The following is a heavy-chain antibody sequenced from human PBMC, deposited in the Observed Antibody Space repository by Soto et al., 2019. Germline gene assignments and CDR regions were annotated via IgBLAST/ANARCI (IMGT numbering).Heavy chain of an antibody. V-gene: IGHV3-23*01. CDR3: AREVGAPSGWLDP. Sequence: EVQLSESGGDLRQPGGSLRLSCAASGFTFTNYAMTWVRQTPGKGLEWVSGISASGGLKYYADSVQGRFTVSRDNSKNILYLQMDNLGDVDTALYYCAREVGAPSGWLDPWGQGTQVTVSS. J-gene: IGHJ5*02. CDR1: GFTFTNYA. D-gene: IGHD1-26*01. CDR2: ISASGGLK.